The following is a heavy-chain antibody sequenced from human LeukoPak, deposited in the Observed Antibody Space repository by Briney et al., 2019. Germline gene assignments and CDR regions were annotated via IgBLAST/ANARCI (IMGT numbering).Heavy chain of an antibody. D-gene: IGHD6-6*01. J-gene: IGHJ4*02. CDR3: SNGIYSSSY. Sequence: QTGGSLRLSCAASGFTFSSYSMNWVRQAPGKGLEWISNISQDGSEEYYVDSVRGRFTASRDNAKNSLYLQMNNLRAEDTAVYFCSNGIYSSSYWGQGTLVTVSS. V-gene: IGHV3-7*01. CDR2: ISQDGSEE. CDR1: GFTFSSYS.